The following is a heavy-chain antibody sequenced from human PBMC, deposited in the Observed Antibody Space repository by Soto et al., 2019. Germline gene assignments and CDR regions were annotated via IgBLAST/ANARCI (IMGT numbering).Heavy chain of an antibody. CDR2: ILKDGSDQ. CDR3: ARLTSYDSSGYYCY. CDR1: GFTFSNYG. Sequence: QVQLAESGGGVVQPGRSLRLSCAATGFTFSNYGMHWVRQAPGKGLEWVAVILKDGSDQKYADSMKGRFTISRDNSENTLYLQMNSLRAEDTAVYYCARLTSYDSSGYYCYWGQGTLVTVSS. V-gene: IGHV3-33*01. J-gene: IGHJ4*02. D-gene: IGHD3-22*01.